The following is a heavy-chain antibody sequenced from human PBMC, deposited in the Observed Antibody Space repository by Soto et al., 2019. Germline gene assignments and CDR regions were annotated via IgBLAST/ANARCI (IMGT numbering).Heavy chain of an antibody. D-gene: IGHD2-15*01. Sequence: QVQLVQSGAEVKKPGASVKVSCKASGYTFTNYDINWVRQAPGQGLEWMGWISAYNGDTNYAQKLQGRVTMTTDTSTSTAYMELRSLRSDDTAVYYCARSRLPDPVVVVGHPPFDPWGQGTLVTVSS. CDR3: ARSRLPDPVVVVGHPPFDP. J-gene: IGHJ5*02. CDR2: ISAYNGDT. V-gene: IGHV1-18*01. CDR1: GYTFTNYD.